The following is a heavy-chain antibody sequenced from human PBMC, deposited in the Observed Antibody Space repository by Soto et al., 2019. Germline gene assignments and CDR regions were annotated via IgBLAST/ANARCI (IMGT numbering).Heavy chain of an antibody. Sequence: EVQMLESGGGLVQPGGSLRLSCAASGVTFSSYAMSWVRQAPGKGLEWVSSIRSNGGSTYYADSVKGRFTISRDNSKNTLYLQLNSLRAEDTAVYYCAKESGNGMDVWSQGTTVTVSS. CDR2: IRSNGGST. V-gene: IGHV3-23*01. CDR3: AKESGNGMDV. J-gene: IGHJ6*02. D-gene: IGHD1-26*01. CDR1: GVTFSSYA.